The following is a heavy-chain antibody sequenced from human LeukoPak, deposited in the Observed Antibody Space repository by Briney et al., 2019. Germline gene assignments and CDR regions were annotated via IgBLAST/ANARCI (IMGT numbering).Heavy chain of an antibody. CDR1: GFTVSSNY. D-gene: IGHD5-18*01. CDR3: AKARGYSYGPKDY. V-gene: IGHV3-23*01. CDR2: ISGSGGST. Sequence: GGSLRLSCAASGFTVSSNYMSWVRQAPGKGLEWVSAISGSGGSTYYADSVKGRFTISRDNSKNTLYLQMNSLRAEDTAVYYCAKARGYSYGPKDYWGQGTLVTVSS. J-gene: IGHJ4*02.